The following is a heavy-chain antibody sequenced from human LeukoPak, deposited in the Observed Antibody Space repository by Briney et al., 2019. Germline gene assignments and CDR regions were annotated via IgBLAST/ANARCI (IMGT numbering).Heavy chain of an antibody. CDR1: GFTFGDYA. D-gene: IGHD3-10*01. J-gene: IGHJ6*02. Sequence: PGGSLRLSCAASGFTFGDYAMHWLRHAPGKGLEWVSGIRWNSGSIDYADSVKGRSTISSDNANNFPYLQINSLSADDTALYYCARRRRYGSGSRYYYYGMDVWGQGTTVTVSS. V-gene: IGHV3-9*01. CDR3: ARRRRYGSGSRYYYYGMDV. CDR2: IRWNSGSI.